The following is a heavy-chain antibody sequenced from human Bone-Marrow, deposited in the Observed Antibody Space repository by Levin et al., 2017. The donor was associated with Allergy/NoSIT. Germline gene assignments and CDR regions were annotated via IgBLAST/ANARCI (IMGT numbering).Heavy chain of an antibody. V-gene: IGHV3-23*01. CDR3: ATFDYSSYGYYFDY. CDR1: GFNFHAYG. J-gene: IGHJ4*02. CDR2: IRGSDDST. Sequence: GESLKISCAVSGFNFHAYGMTWVRQAPGKGLEWVSTIRGSDDSTYYRDSVKGRFIVSRDSSEVTLYLDMHSLRAEDTALYYCATFDYSSYGYYFDYWGQGTPVTVSS. D-gene: IGHD4-11*01.